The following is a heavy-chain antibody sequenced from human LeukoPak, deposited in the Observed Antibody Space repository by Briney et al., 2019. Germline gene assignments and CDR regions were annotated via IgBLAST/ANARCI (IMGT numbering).Heavy chain of an antibody. CDR2: ISAYNGNT. V-gene: IGHV1-18*01. Sequence: ASVKVSCKASGYTFTSYGISWVRQAPGQGLEWMGWISAYNGNTNYAQKLQGRVTMTTDTSTSTAYMELRSLRSDDTAVYYCARDFSKGVITTRGFDYWGQETLVTVSS. D-gene: IGHD3-22*01. CDR1: GYTFTSYG. J-gene: IGHJ4*02. CDR3: ARDFSKGVITTRGFDY.